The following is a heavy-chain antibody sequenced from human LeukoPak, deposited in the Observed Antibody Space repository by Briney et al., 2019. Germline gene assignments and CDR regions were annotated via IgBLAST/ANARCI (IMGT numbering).Heavy chain of an antibody. D-gene: IGHD3-3*01. V-gene: IGHV3-21*01. CDR2: ISSSSSYI. J-gene: IGHJ4*02. Sequence: PGGSLRLSCAASGFTFSSYSMNWVRQAPGKGLEWVSSISSSSSYIYYADSVKGRFTISRGNAKNSLYLQMNSLRAEDTAVYYCARGITIFGVVIQDYWGQGTLVTVS. CDR3: ARGITIFGVVIQDY. CDR1: GFTFSSYS.